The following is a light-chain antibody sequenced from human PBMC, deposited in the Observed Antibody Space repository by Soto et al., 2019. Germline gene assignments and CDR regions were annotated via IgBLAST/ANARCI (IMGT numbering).Light chain of an antibody. V-gene: IGKV3-11*01. Sequence: EIVLRQSPATLSFYPGERDTLSCSASQSVSSYLAWYQQKLGQAPRLLVYDASNRATGIPARFSGSGSGTDFTLTISRLEPEDFAVYYCQQRSNWPPSFGAGTKVEIK. CDR3: QQRSNWPPS. CDR1: QSVSSY. J-gene: IGKJ4*01. CDR2: DAS.